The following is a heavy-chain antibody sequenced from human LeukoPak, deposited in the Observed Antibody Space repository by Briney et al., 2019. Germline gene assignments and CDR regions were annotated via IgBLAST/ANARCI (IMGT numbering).Heavy chain of an antibody. D-gene: IGHD2-2*01. CDR3: ARTRLGDCSSTSCYWWFDP. CDR2: IYYSGST. V-gene: IGHV4-59*12. CDR1: GGSINSYY. J-gene: IGHJ5*02. Sequence: SETLSLTCTVSGGSINSYYWSWIRQPPGKGLEWIGYIYYSGSTNYNPSLKSRVTMSVDTSKNQFSLKLSSVTAADTAVYYCARTRLGDCSSTSCYWWFDPWGQGTLVTVSS.